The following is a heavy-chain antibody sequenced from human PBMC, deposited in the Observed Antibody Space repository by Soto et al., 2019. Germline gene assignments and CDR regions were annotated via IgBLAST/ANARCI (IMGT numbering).Heavy chain of an antibody. CDR3: ARDWYCSGGRCYNCFDP. J-gene: IGHJ5*02. CDR1: GYTFTSYG. V-gene: IGHV1-18*01. CDR2: ISADNGNT. D-gene: IGHD2-15*01. Sequence: QVQLVQSGAEVKKPGASVKVSCRASGYTFTSYGISWVRQAPGQGLEWMGWISADNGNTNYAQKLQGRVTMTTDTSTSTAYMELRSLRSDDTAVYYCARDWYCSGGRCYNCFDPWGQGTLVTVSS.